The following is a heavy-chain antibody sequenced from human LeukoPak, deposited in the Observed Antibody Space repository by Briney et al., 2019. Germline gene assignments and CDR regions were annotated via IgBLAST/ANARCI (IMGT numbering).Heavy chain of an antibody. V-gene: IGHV4-4*07. CDR1: GGSISSYY. D-gene: IGHD3-22*01. CDR2: IYTSGST. CDR3: AIYDSSGAYFQH. J-gene: IGHJ1*01. Sequence: SETLSLTCTVSGGSISSYYWTWIRQPAGKGLEWIGRIYTSGSTDFNPSLKSRVTMSVDTSENQFSLKLTSVTAADTAVYFCAIYDSSGAYFQHWGQGTLVTVSS.